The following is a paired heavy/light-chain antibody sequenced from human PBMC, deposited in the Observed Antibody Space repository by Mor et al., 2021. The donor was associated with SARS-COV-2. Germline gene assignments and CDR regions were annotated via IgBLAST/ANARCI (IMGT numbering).Light chain of an antibody. Sequence: DIQMTQSPSTLSASVGDRVTITCRASQSISSWLAWYQQKPGKAPKLLIYEASSLESGVPSTFSGSGSGTEFTLTITSLQPDDFATYYCQHYNTSSYAFAQGTKLEV. CDR3: QHYNTSSYA. J-gene: IGKJ2*01. V-gene: IGKV1-5*03. CDR1: QSISSW. CDR2: EAS.
Heavy chain of an antibody. CDR1: GLFFSSYG. V-gene: IGHV3-33*01. J-gene: IGHJ6*02. CDR2: IWYDGSNK. D-gene: IGHD1-20*01. CDR3: ARDRNNNPYYYHGMDV. Sequence: QVQLVESGGGVVQPGRSLRLSCASSGLFFSSYGMHWVRQAPGKGLEWVAVIWYDGSNKYYADSVKGRFTISRDNSQKTVYLQMSSLRVEDTAVYYCARDRNNNPYYYHGMDVWGQGTTVTVS.